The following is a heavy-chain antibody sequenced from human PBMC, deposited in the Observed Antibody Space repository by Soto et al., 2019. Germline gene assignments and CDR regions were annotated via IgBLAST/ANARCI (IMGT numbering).Heavy chain of an antibody. CDR2: IYSGGST. CDR1: GFTVSSNY. D-gene: IGHD2-15*01. V-gene: IGHV3-66*01. J-gene: IGHJ4*02. CDR3: AREGVVAASD. Sequence: EVQLVESGGGLVQPGGSLRLSCAASGFTVSSNYMTWVRQAPGKGLEWVSVIYSGGSTNYADSVKGRFTISRDNSKNTLYLQMTSLRAEDTAVCYCAREGVVAASDWGQGTLVTVSS.